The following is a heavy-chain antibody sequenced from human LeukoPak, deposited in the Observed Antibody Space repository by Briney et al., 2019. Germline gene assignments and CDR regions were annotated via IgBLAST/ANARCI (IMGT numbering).Heavy chain of an antibody. D-gene: IGHD3-10*01. V-gene: IGHV3-64*01. CDR3: ARHRSRAGYYYGSGSYSFDP. J-gene: IGHJ5*02. Sequence: PGGSLRLSCAASGFTFSSYAMHWVRQAPGKGLEYVSAISSNGGSTYYANSVKGRFTISRDNSKNTLYLQMGSLRAEDTAVYYCARHRSRAGYYYGSGSYSFDPWGQGTLVTVSS. CDR2: ISSNGGST. CDR1: GFTFSSYA.